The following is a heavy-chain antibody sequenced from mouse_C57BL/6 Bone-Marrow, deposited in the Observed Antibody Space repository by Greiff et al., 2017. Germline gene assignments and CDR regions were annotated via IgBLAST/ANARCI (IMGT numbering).Heavy chain of an antibody. CDR3: ARHDAGTDFDY. CDR2: NYPRDGST. CDR1: GYTFTSYD. Sequence: QVQLQQSGPELVKPGASVKLSCKASGYTFTSYDINWVKQRPGQGLEWIGWNYPRDGSTKYNEKFKGQATLTVDTSSSTAYMELHSLTSEDSAVYFCARHDAGTDFDYWGQGTTLTVSS. D-gene: IGHD4-1*01. J-gene: IGHJ2*01. V-gene: IGHV1-85*01.